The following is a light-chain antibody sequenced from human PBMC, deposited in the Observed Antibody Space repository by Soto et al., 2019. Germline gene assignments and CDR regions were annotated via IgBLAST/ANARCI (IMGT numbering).Light chain of an antibody. V-gene: IGLV2-14*03. J-gene: IGLJ2*01. CDR2: DGT. CDR3: SSYRTGGTRL. CDR1: SSDVGAYNY. Sequence: QSALTQPASVSGSPGQSITISCTGTSSDVGAYNYVSWYQHHPAKAPKVIIYDGTHRPSGVSDRFSGYKSGNTASLTISTLQAEDEAYYYRSSYRTGGTRLFGGGTKLTVL.